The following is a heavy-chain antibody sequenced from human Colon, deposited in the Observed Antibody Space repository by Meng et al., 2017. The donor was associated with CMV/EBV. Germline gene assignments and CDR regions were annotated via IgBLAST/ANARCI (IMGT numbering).Heavy chain of an antibody. Sequence: GESLKISCAASGFIVSNNHMTWVRQAPGKGLEYVSIIYSGGSTDYVDSVKGRFTISRDSSKNTLFLQMNSLRLEDTAVYYCAKDLSPYTTGARVGYWGQGTLVTVSS. CDR1: GFIVSNNH. V-gene: IGHV3-66*02. CDR3: AKDLSPYTTGARVGY. D-gene: IGHD1-1*01. CDR2: IYSGGST. J-gene: IGHJ4*02.